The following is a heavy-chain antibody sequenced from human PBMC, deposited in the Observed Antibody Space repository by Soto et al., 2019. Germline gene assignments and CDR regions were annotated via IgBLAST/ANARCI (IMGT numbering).Heavy chain of an antibody. CDR3: ARCSGGTCYASYAFDI. CDR2: MNPNSGNT. CDR1: GYTFTSYD. D-gene: IGHD2-15*01. J-gene: IGHJ3*02. V-gene: IGHV1-8*01. Sequence: ASVKVSCKASGYTFTSYDINWVRQATGQGLEWMGWMNPNSGNTGYAQKFQGRVTMTRNTSTNTAYMELSSLRSEDTAVYYCARCSGGTCYASYAFDIWGQGTMVTVSS.